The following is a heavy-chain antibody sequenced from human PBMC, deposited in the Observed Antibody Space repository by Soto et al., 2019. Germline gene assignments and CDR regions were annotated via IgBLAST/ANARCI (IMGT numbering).Heavy chain of an antibody. CDR1: GYSFTSYW. CDR2: IDPSDSYT. D-gene: IGHD6-6*01. V-gene: IGHV5-10-1*01. J-gene: IGHJ6*02. CDR3: ARIQLGTYYYYGMDV. Sequence: GESLKISCKGSGYSFTSYWISWVRQMPGKGLEWMGRIDPSDSYTNYSPSFQGHVTISADKSISTAYLQWSSLKASDTAMYYCARIQLGTYYYYGMDVWGQGITVTVSS.